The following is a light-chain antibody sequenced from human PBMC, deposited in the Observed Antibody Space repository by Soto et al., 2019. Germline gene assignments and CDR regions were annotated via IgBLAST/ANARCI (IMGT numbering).Light chain of an antibody. CDR1: KGVSVY. CDR3: QQRSNWPRT. J-gene: IGKJ1*01. CDR2: DAS. Sequence: IGLPHYPATLSLSPGERATLSCRASKGVSVYFAWNQQKPGQAPRLLIYDASNRATGIPARFSGSGSGTDFTLTTSSLEPEDFAVYYCQQRSNWPRTFGHGTKVDIK. V-gene: IGKV3-11*01.